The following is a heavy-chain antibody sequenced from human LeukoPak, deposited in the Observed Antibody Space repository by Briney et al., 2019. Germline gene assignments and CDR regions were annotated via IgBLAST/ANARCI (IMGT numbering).Heavy chain of an antibody. J-gene: IGHJ3*02. CDR1: GGSISSSNW. Sequence: SETLSLTCAVSGGSISSSNWWSWVRQPPGKGLEWIGEIYHSGSTNYNPSLKSRVTISVDKSKNQFSLKLSSVTAADTAVYYCARRPATQLWLDDAFDIWGQGTMVTVSS. CDR2: IYHSGST. D-gene: IGHD5-18*01. V-gene: IGHV4-4*02. CDR3: ARRPATQLWLDDAFDI.